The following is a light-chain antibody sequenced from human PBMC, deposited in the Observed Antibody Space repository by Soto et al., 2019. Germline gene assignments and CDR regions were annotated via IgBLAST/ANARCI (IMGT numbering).Light chain of an antibody. CDR2: SAS. V-gene: IGKV3-20*01. Sequence: EIVSTQSPGTLSLSPGERATLSCRASQSVSNNYLAWYQQKPGQAPRLLIYSASRRATGIPDRFTGSGSGTDFTLTINRVEPEDFAVYFCQQYAGSPRTFGQGTKVDIK. CDR3: QQYAGSPRT. CDR1: QSVSNNY. J-gene: IGKJ1*01.